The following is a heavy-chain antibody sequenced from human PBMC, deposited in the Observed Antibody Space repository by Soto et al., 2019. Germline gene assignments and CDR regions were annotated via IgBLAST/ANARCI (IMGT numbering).Heavy chain of an antibody. Sequence: EIQLLESGGGLAPPGGSLRLSCVASGFSFSEYGMSWVRQTPQKTLEWVASISGNKMTTFYPDSVKGRFFISRDNSDNALHLQMNSLRDDDTAIYYCAKRRLNTITSLSDWWGQGVQVTVSS. V-gene: IGHV3-23*01. CDR1: GFSFSEYG. CDR3: AKRRLNTITSLSDW. D-gene: IGHD3-16*02. CDR2: ISGNKMTT. J-gene: IGHJ1*01.